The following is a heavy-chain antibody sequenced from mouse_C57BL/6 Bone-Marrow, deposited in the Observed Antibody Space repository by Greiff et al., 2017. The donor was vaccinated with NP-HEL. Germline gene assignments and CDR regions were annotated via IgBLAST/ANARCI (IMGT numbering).Heavy chain of an antibody. Sequence: QVQLQQPGAELVRPGSSVKLSCKASGYTFTSYWMDWVKQRPGQGLEWIGNIYPSDSETHYNQKFKDKATLTVDKSSSTAYMQLSSLTSEDSAVYYCARSFRYYGRDWYFDVWGTGTTVTVSS. D-gene: IGHD1-1*01. CDR3: ARSFRYYGRDWYFDV. V-gene: IGHV1-61*01. J-gene: IGHJ1*03. CDR1: GYTFTSYW. CDR2: IYPSDSET.